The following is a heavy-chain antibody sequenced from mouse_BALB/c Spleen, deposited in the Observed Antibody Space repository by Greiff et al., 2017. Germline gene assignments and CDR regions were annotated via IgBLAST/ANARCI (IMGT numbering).Heavy chain of an antibody. CDR2: IDPSDSYT. CDR3: GITTATEFAY. J-gene: IGHJ3*01. D-gene: IGHD1-2*01. V-gene: IGHV1-69*02. Sequence: QVQLQQPGAELVKPGASVKLSCTASGYTFTSYWMHWVKQRPGQGLEWIGEIDPSDSYTNYNQKFKGKATLTVDKSSSTTYMQLSSLTSEDSAVYYCGITTATEFAYWGQGTLVTVSA. CDR1: GYTFTSYW.